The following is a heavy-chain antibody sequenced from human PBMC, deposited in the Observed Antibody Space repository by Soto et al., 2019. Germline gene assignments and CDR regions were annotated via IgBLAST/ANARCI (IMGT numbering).Heavy chain of an antibody. CDR3: ATSRTFDY. CDR2: IKQDGSEK. CDR1: GFTFSSYW. J-gene: IGHJ4*02. V-gene: IGHV3-7*01. Sequence: EVQLVESGGGLVQPGGSLRLSCVVSGFTFSSYWMNWVRQAPGKGLEWVANIKQDGSEKYYVDSAKGRFTISRDNAKNSLYLQMNSLSADDTAIYYCATSRTFDYWGQGTLVTVSS. D-gene: IGHD6-13*01.